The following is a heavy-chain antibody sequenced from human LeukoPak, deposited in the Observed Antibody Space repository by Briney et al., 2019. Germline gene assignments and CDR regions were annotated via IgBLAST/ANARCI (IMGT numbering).Heavy chain of an antibody. V-gene: IGHV4-30-4*08. CDR2: IYYSGST. CDR3: ARVSPYYDFWSGYGDY. CDR1: GGSISSGDYY. D-gene: IGHD3-3*01. J-gene: IGHJ4*02. Sequence: SETLSLTCTVSGGSISSGDYYWRWIRQPPGKGLEWIVYIYYSGSTYYNPSLKSRVTISVDTSKNQFSLKLSSVTAADTAVYYCARVSPYYDFWSGYGDYWGQGTLVAVSS.